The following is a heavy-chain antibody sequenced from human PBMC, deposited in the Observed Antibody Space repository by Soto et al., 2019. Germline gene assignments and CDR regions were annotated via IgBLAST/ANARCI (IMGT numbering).Heavy chain of an antibody. J-gene: IGHJ4*02. CDR3: ARESLDYGDYGDYFDY. Sequence: EVQLVESGGGLVQPGGSLRLSCAASGFTVSSNYMSWVRQAPGKGLEWVSVIYSGGSTYYADSVKGRFTISRDNSKNTVYLQMNSLRAEDTAVYYCARESLDYGDYGDYFDYWGQGTLVTVSS. CDR2: IYSGGST. D-gene: IGHD4-17*01. CDR1: GFTVSSNY. V-gene: IGHV3-66*01.